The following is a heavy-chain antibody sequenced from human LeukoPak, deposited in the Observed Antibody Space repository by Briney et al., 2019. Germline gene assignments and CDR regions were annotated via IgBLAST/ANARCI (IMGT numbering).Heavy chain of an antibody. CDR1: EFTFSSYA. Sequence: GGSLRLSCAASEFTFSSYAMSWVRQAPGKGLEWVSAISGSGGSTYYADSVKGRFTISRDNSKNTLYLQMNSLRAEDTAVYYCAKAPPLRWSTLLHFDYWGQGTLVTVSS. J-gene: IGHJ4*02. D-gene: IGHD4-23*01. CDR2: ISGSGGST. V-gene: IGHV3-23*01. CDR3: AKAPPLRWSTLLHFDY.